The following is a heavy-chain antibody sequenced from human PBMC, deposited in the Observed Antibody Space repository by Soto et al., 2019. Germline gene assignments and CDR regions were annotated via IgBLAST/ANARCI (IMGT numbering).Heavy chain of an antibody. D-gene: IGHD6-13*01. V-gene: IGHV3-33*01. CDR2: IWYDGSDK. CDR3: AGQYAAAGTHYYYYGMDV. CDR1: GFTFSTYA. J-gene: IGHJ6*02. Sequence: GSLRLSCAASGFTFSTYAMHWVRQAPGKGLEWVAVIWYDGSDKYYADSVKGRFTISRDNSRNTLYLQMNSLRAEDTAVYYCAGQYAAAGTHYYYYGMDVWGQGTTVTVSS.